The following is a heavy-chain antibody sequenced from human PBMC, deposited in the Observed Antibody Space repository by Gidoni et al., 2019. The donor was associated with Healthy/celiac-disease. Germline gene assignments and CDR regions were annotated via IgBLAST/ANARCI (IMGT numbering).Heavy chain of an antibody. V-gene: IGHV3-30-3*01. Sequence: QVQLVESGGGVVQPGRSLRLSCAASGFTFSSYAMHWVRQAPGKGLEWVAVISYDGSNKYYADSVKGRFTISRDNSKNTLYLQMNSLRAEDTAVYYCARSDTTEYYFDYWGQGTLVTVSS. CDR2: ISYDGSNK. D-gene: IGHD3-10*01. J-gene: IGHJ4*02. CDR3: ARSDTTEYYFDY. CDR1: GFTFSSYA.